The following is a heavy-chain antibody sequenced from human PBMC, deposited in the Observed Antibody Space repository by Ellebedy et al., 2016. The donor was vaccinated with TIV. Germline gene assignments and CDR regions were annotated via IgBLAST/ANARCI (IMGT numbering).Heavy chain of an antibody. V-gene: IGHV3-48*01. CDR3: ARGGSYGRPY. CDR1: GFTFNTHH. CDR2: ISSGSDKR. Sequence: GGSLRLXCAASGFTFNTHHMNWVRQAPGMRLEWVAYISSGSDKREYADSVKGRFTISRDNTKNSLYLQMNSLRAEDTAVYYCARGGSYGRPYWGQGTLVTVSS. D-gene: IGHD5-18*01. J-gene: IGHJ4*02.